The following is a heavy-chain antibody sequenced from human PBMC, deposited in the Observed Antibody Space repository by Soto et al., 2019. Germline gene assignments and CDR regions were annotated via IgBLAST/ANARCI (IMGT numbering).Heavy chain of an antibody. CDR2: IDYSGST. CDR3: ARGFTGSGP. Sequence: QVQLQESGPGLVKPSETLSLTCTVSGGSISSYYWSWIRQPPGKGLEWIGYIDYSGSTNYNPSLKSRVTISVDTSKNQFSLKLSSVTAADTAVYYCARGFTGSGPWGQGTLVTVSS. CDR1: GGSISSYY. V-gene: IGHV4-59*01. D-gene: IGHD3-10*01. J-gene: IGHJ5*02.